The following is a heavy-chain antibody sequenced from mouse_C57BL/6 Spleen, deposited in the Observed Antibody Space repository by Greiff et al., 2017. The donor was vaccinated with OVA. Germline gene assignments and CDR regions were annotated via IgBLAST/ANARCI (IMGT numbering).Heavy chain of an antibody. V-gene: IGHV3-6*01. CDR2: ISYDGSN. J-gene: IGHJ3*01. CDR1: GYSITSGYY. Sequence: EVKLQESGPGLVKPSQSLSLTCSVTGYSITSGYYWNWIRQFPGNKLEWMGYISYDGSNNYNPSLKNRISITRDTSKNQFFLKLNSVTTEDTATYYCAREGGYYYGSSYLFAYWGQGTLVTVSA. CDR3: AREGGYYYGSSYLFAY. D-gene: IGHD1-1*01.